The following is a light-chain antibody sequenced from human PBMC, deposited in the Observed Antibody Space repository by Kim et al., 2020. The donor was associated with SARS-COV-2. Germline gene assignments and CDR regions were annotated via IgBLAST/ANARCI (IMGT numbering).Light chain of an antibody. CDR3: QQYENIPLT. V-gene: IGKV1-33*01. CDR2: DAS. CDR1: QDIDRS. Sequence: ASVGDRVTITCHASQDIDRSLTWYQQKPGKAPKLLISDASRLQSGVPSMFSGSGSGTDFTFTISSLEPEDIATYYCQQYENIPLTFGGGTKVDIK. J-gene: IGKJ4*01.